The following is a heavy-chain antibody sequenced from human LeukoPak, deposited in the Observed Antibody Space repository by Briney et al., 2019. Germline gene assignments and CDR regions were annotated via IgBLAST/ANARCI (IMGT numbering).Heavy chain of an antibody. J-gene: IGHJ4*02. Sequence: PSETLSLTCAVYGGSFSGYYWSWIRQPPGKGLEWIGEINHSGSTNYNPSLKSRVTISVDTSKNQFSLKLSSVTAADTAVYYCARRDGGNSGDYWGQGTLVTVSP. D-gene: IGHD4-23*01. CDR1: GGSFSGYY. V-gene: IGHV4-34*01. CDR2: INHSGST. CDR3: ARRDGGNSGDY.